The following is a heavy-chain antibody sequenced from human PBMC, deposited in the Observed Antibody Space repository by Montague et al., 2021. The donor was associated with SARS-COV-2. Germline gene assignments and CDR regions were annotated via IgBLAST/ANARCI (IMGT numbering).Heavy chain of an antibody. J-gene: IGHJ4*02. D-gene: IGHD4-17*01. CDR2: IYDSGST. Sequence: SETLSLTCIVSRSSVRSYYWSWIRQPPGKGLEWIGYIYDSGSTNXNPSLKSRVTISVDTSKNQFSLKLSSVTAADTAVYYCARENTVTTFGGPYYIDSWGQGTLVTVSA. CDR1: RSSVRSYY. CDR3: ARENTVTTFGGPYYIDS. V-gene: IGHV4-59*02.